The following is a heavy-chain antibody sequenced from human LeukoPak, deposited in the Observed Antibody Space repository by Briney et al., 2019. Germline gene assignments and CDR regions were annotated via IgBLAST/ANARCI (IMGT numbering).Heavy chain of an antibody. V-gene: IGHV4-39*07. CDR3: ARVRGSYNYGMDV. CDR2: IYYSGST. Sequence: SETLSLTCTVSGGSISSSSYYWGWIRQPPGKGLEWIGSIYYSGSTYYNPSLKSRATISVDTTKNQFSLKLSSVTAADTAVYYCARVRGSYNYGMDVWGQGTTVTVSS. D-gene: IGHD1-26*01. J-gene: IGHJ6*02. CDR1: GGSISSSSYY.